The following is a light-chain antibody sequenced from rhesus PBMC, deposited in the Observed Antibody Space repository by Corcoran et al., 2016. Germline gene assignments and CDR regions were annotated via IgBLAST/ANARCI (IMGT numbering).Light chain of an antibody. J-gene: IGKJ4*01. CDR3: LQYNSAPLT. CDR2: AAS. CDR1: QGNSTY. V-gene: IGKV1-43*02. Sequence: DIQMTQSPSSLSASVGDRVTITCRASQGNSTYLNWYQQKLGKAPKRLIFAASSLESGVPSRFSGRGAGTDFTLTISSLQPEDFATYSCLQYNSAPLTFGGGTKVEIK.